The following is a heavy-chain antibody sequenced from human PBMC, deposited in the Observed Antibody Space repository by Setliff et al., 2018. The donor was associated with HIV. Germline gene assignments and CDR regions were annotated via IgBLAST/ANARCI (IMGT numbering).Heavy chain of an antibody. J-gene: IGHJ4*02. CDR3: TRGSQPRHYFDY. V-gene: IGHV3-49*04. Sequence: PGGSLRLSCAASGFTFSIYAMSWVRQAPGKGLEWVGVIGSKAYCGTTEYAASVKVRFTISRDDAKSMAYLQMNSLKAEDKAVYFCTRGSQPRHYFDYWGQGTLVTVSS. CDR2: IGSKAYCGTT. CDR1: GFTFSIYA.